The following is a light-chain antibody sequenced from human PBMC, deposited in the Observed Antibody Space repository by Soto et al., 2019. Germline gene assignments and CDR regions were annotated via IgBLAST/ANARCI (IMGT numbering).Light chain of an antibody. CDR1: PSVTNF. J-gene: IGKJ5*01. V-gene: IGKV3-11*01. Sequence: PGERATLSCRASPSVTNFLAWYQQKPGQAPRLLIYGAFNRATGIPARFSGSGSGTDFTLTNSSLEPEDFAVYYCQQRNIWPPVTFGQGTRLEIK. CDR3: QQRNIWPPVT. CDR2: GAF.